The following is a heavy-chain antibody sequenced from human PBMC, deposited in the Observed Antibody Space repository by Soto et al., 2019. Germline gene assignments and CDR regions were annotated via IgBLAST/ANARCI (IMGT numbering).Heavy chain of an antibody. V-gene: IGHV4-59*01. CDR2: IYYSGST. D-gene: IGHD6-13*01. Sequence: TSETLSLTCTVSGGSISSYYWSWIRQPPGKGLEWIGYIYYSGSTNYNPSLKSRVTISVDTSKNQFSLKLSSVTAADTAVYYCARLSSSSGIDDAFDIWGQGTMVTVSS. CDR3: ARLSSSSGIDDAFDI. CDR1: GGSISSYY. J-gene: IGHJ3*02.